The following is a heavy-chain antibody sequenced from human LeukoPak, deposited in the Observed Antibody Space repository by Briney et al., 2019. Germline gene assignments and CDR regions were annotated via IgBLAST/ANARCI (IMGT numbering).Heavy chain of an antibody. V-gene: IGHV1-18*01. CDR2: ISAYNGNT. Sequence: ASAKVSCKASGYTFTSYGISWVRQAPGQGLEWMGWISAYNGNTNYAQKLQGRVTMTTDTSTSTAYMELRSLRSDDTAVYYCARGIAVAGTISYYYYGMDVWGQGTTVTVSS. CDR1: GYTFTSYG. D-gene: IGHD6-19*01. CDR3: ARGIAVAGTISYYYYGMDV. J-gene: IGHJ6*02.